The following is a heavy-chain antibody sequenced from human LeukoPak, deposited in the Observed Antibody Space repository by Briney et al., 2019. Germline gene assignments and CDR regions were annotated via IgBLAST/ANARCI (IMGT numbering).Heavy chain of an antibody. Sequence: ASVKVSCKASGGTFSSYAISWVRQAPGQGLEWMGGIIPIFGTANYAQKFQGRVTITADESTSTAYMELSSLRSEDTAVYYCAVPLRYCSSTSCFDAFDIWGQGTMVTVSS. J-gene: IGHJ3*02. V-gene: IGHV1-69*13. CDR1: GGTFSSYA. CDR3: AVPLRYCSSTSCFDAFDI. D-gene: IGHD2-2*01. CDR2: IIPIFGTA.